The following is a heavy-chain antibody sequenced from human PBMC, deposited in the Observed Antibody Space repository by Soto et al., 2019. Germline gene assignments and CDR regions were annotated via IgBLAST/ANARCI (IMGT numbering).Heavy chain of an antibody. J-gene: IGHJ5*02. CDR1: GFTFSSYS. CDR2: ISSSSSYI. V-gene: IGHV3-21*01. CDR3: ARGGPRSSSSGRNWFDP. D-gene: IGHD6-13*01. Sequence: EVQLVESGGGLVKPGGSLRLSCAASGFTFSSYSMNWVRQAPGKGLEWVSSISSSSSYIYYADSVKGRFTISRDNAKNSLYLQMNSLRAEDTAVYYCARGGPRSSSSGRNWFDPWGQGTLVTVSS.